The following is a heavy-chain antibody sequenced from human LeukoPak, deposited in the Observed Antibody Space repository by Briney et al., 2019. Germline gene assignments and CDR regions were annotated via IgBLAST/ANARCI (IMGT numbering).Heavy chain of an antibody. CDR2: IYSSGSA. D-gene: IGHD3-10*01. CDR3: ARRFGL. CDR1: GDSISSGNYY. V-gene: IGHV4-61*02. Sequence: SETLSLTCTVYGDSISSGNYYWNWLRQSTGRGLEWIGLIYSSGSAHYNPSFKSRVTISLDTSKNHFSLRLNSVTAADTAVYYCARRFGLWGRGTLVTVSS. J-gene: IGHJ4*02.